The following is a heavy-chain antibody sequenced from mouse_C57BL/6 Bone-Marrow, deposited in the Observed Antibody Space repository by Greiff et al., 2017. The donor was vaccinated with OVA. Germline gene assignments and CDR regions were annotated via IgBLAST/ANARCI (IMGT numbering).Heavy chain of an antibody. CDR3: AADYGSSYWYFDV. D-gene: IGHD1-1*01. V-gene: IGHV14-3*01. CDR2: IDPANGNN. Sequence: EVQLQQSVAELVRPGASVKLSCTASGFNIKNTYMHWVKQRPEQGLEWIGRIDPANGNNKYAPKFQGKATITADTSSNTAYLQLSSLTSEDTAIYYCAADYGSSYWYFDVWGTGTTVTVSS. J-gene: IGHJ1*03. CDR1: GFNIKNTY.